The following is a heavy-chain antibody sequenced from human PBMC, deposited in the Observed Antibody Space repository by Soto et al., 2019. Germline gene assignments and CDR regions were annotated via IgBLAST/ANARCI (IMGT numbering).Heavy chain of an antibody. CDR3: ARTHVVVPAAISLYYYMDV. CDR2: IYYSGST. Sequence: SETLSLTCTVSGGSISSYYWSWIRQPPGKGLEWIGYIYYSGSTNYNPSLKSRVTISVDTSKNQFSLKLSSVTAADTAVYYCARTHVVVPAAISLYYYMDVWGKGTTVTVSS. V-gene: IGHV4-59*01. J-gene: IGHJ6*03. D-gene: IGHD2-2*01. CDR1: GGSISSYY.